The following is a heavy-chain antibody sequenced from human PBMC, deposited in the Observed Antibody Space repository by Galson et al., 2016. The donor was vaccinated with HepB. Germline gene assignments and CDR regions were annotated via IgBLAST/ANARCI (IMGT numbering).Heavy chain of an antibody. Sequence: SETLSLTCAVSGDSINSTTWRSWVRQPPGQGLEWIGEIYHSGSTNYNPSPRSRVTISIDKSKNQFSLKLNSMTAADTAIYYCARAPPDSSGWYNWFDPWGQGTLVTVSS. V-gene: IGHV4-4*02. CDR2: IYHSGST. J-gene: IGHJ5*02. D-gene: IGHD6-19*01. CDR1: GDSINSTTW. CDR3: ARAPPDSSGWYNWFDP.